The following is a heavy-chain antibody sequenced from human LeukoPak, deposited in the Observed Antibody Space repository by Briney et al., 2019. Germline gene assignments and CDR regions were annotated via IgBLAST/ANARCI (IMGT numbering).Heavy chain of an antibody. CDR1: GFTVSNNY. Sequence: RGSLRLSCAASGFTVSNNYMSWVRQAPGKGLEWVSLIYSGGNTYYADSVKGRFTISRDNSKNTLYLQMNSLRAEDTAVYFCARMAWDGDDVDGYWGQGTLVTVSS. CDR3: ARMAWDGDDVDGY. J-gene: IGHJ4*02. V-gene: IGHV3-53*01. CDR2: IYSGGNT. D-gene: IGHD4-17*01.